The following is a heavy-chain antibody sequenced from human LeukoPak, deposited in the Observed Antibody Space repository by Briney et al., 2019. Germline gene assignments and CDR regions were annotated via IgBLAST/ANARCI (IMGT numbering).Heavy chain of an antibody. J-gene: IGHJ3*02. CDR2: NFPGDSDT. D-gene: IGHD3-9*01. CDR1: GYSFTSYW. V-gene: IGHV5-51*01. CDR3: ASQAPEYYDILTGYPDAFDI. Sequence: GEALKISCKGSGYSFTSYWIGWVRQMPGKGLEWMGINFPGDSDTRYSPSFQGQVTISADKSISTAYLQWSSLKASDTAMYYCASQAPEYYDILTGYPDAFDIWGQGTMVTVSS.